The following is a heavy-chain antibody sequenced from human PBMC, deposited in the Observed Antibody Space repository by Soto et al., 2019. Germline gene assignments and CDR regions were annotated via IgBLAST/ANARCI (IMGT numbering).Heavy chain of an antibody. Sequence: GGSLRLSCAASRVSFSDSWMDWVRQAPGKGPEWVANIKEDGSEKNYVDSVKGRFTISRDNAKNSLYLQMNSLRAEDTAVYYCASLGRHGWGQGTTVTVSS. D-gene: IGHD3-16*01. V-gene: IGHV3-7*01. CDR2: IKEDGSEK. J-gene: IGHJ6*02. CDR3: ASLGRHG. CDR1: RVSFSDSW.